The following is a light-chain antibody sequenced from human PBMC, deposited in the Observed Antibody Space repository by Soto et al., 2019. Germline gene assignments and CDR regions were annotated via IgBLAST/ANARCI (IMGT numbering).Light chain of an antibody. CDR1: SSDIGSYKF. Sequence: QSALTQPASVSGSPGQSITISCTGTSSDIGSYKFVSWYQQHPGKAPKLIIYEDSKWPSGVSHRFSGSKSGNTTSLTISGLQAEDEADYYCCSCAASDTWVFGGGTKVTVL. J-gene: IGLJ3*02. V-gene: IGLV2-23*01. CDR2: EDS. CDR3: CSCAASDTWV.